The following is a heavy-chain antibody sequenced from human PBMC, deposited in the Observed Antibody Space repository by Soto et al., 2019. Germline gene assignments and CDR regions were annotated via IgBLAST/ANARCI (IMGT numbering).Heavy chain of an antibody. J-gene: IGHJ6*02. CDR3: AKGPAIVLVPAAMNYYYGMDV. D-gene: IGHD2-2*01. V-gene: IGHV3-30*18. Sequence: QVQLVESGGGVVQPGRSLRLSCAASGFTFSSYGMHWVRQAPGKGLEWVAVISYDGSNKYYADSVKGRFTISRDNSKNTLDLQRTSLRAEATAVYYCAKGPAIVLVPAAMNYYYGMDVWGQGTTVTVSS. CDR2: ISYDGSNK. CDR1: GFTFSSYG.